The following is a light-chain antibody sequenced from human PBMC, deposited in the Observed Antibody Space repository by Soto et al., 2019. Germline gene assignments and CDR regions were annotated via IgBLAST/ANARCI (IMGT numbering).Light chain of an antibody. CDR1: QSVSSNH. Sequence: EIVLTQSPGTLSLSPGERATLSCRASQSVSSNHIAWYQQNPGQAPRLLIHGASTRATGIPDRFSGSGSGTDFTLTISRLEPEDFAVYFCQQYGRSPPFAFGQGTKVEIK. CDR2: GAS. V-gene: IGKV3-20*01. J-gene: IGKJ2*01. CDR3: QQYGRSPPFA.